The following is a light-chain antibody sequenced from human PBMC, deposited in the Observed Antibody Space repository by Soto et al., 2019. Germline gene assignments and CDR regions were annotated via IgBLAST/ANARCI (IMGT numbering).Light chain of an antibody. J-gene: IGKJ5*01. V-gene: IGKV3-15*01. Sequence: EIVMTQSPVTLSVSLGERVTLSCRASQSVTSNLAWYQQKPGQAPRLLIYGASTRATDIPARFSGSGSGTDFTLTISRLQSEDYAIYHCQQYSNWPPITFGQGTRLEIK. CDR2: GAS. CDR1: QSVTSN. CDR3: QQYSNWPPIT.